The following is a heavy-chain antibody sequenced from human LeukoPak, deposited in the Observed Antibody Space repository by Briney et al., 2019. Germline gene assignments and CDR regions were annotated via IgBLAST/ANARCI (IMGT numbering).Heavy chain of an antibody. CDR3: VRGYYDFWSGYHPGGYYYYGMDV. J-gene: IGHJ6*02. CDR1: GGSISSYY. Sequence: PSETLSLTCTVSGGSISSYYWSWIRQPPGKGLEWIGYIYYSGSTNYNPSLKSRVTLSVDTSKNQFSLKLSSVTAADTAVYYCVRGYYDFWSGYHPGGYYYYGMDVWGQGTTVTVSS. D-gene: IGHD3-3*01. CDR2: IYYSGST. V-gene: IGHV4-59*01.